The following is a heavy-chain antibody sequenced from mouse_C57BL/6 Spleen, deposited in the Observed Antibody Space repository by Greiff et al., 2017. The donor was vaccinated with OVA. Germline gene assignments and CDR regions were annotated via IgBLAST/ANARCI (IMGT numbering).Heavy chain of an antibody. Sequence: VQLQQPGAELVRPGTSVKLSCKASGYTFTSYWMHWVKQRPGQGLEWIGVIDPSDSYTNYNQKFKGKATWTVDTSSSTAYMQLSSLTSEDSAVYYCAYYGSSYVYFDVWGTGTTVTVSS. CDR2: IDPSDSYT. CDR1: GYTFTSYW. D-gene: IGHD1-1*01. J-gene: IGHJ1*03. V-gene: IGHV1-59*01. CDR3: AYYGSSYVYFDV.